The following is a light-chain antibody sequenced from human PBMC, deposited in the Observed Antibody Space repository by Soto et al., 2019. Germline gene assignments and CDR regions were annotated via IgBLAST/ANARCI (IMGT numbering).Light chain of an antibody. CDR3: QQYYSTPQT. CDR2: WAS. Sequence: DIVMTQCPDSLAVSLGERATINCKSSQNILYSSNNNNYLAWYQQKPGQPPKLLIYWASTRQSGVPDRFSGSGSGTDFTLTISSLQAEDVAVYYCQQYYSTPQTFGQGTKVEIK. J-gene: IGKJ1*01. V-gene: IGKV4-1*01. CDR1: QNILYSSNNNNY.